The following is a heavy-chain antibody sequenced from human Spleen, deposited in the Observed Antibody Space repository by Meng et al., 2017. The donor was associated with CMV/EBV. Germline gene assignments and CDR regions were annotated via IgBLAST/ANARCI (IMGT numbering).Heavy chain of an antibody. CDR2: MNPKSGST. D-gene: IGHD3-3*01. CDR3: ASNPDDFWSGQPWEY. CDR1: GYTFSSYD. Sequence: ASVKVSCKASGYTFSSYDINWVRQATGQGLEWMGWMNPKSGSTLHSQKFQGRVTMTRNTSISTAYMELSSLRSEDTAVYYCASNPDDFWSGQPWEYWGQGTLVTVSS. J-gene: IGHJ4*02. V-gene: IGHV1-8*01.